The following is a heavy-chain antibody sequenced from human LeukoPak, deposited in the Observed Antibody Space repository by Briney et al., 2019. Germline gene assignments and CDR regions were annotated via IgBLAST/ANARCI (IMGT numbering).Heavy chain of an antibody. CDR2: IYYSGST. D-gene: IGHD4-17*01. CDR1: GGSISSYY. V-gene: IGHV4-59*01. J-gene: IGHJ3*02. CDR3: ARGGGFDGDYFFNAGDDAFDI. Sequence: PSETLSLTCTVSGGSISSYYWSWIRQPPGKGLEWIGYIYYSGSTNCNPSLKSRVTISVDTSENQFSLKLSSVTAADTAVYYCARGGGFDGDYFFNAGDDAFDIWGQGTMVTVSS.